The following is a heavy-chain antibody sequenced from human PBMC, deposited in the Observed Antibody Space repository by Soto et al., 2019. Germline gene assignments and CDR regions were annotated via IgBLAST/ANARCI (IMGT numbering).Heavy chain of an antibody. J-gene: IGHJ5*02. D-gene: IGHD3-9*01. Sequence: QLQLQESGPGLVKPSETLSLTCTVSGGSISSSSYYWGWIRQPPGKGLEWIGSIYYSGSTYYNPSLKSRVTISVDTSKNQFSLKLSSVTAADTAVYYCARQGEPDYDILTGYPVGFDPWGQGTLVTVSS. V-gene: IGHV4-39*01. CDR1: GGSISSSSYY. CDR2: IYYSGST. CDR3: ARQGEPDYDILTGYPVGFDP.